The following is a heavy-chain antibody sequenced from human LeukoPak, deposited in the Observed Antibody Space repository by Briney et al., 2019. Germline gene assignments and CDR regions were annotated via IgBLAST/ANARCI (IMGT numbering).Heavy chain of an antibody. J-gene: IGHJ4*02. CDR2: MKQDGSEK. CDR3: AKEIMGALGY. Sequence: GGSLRLSCAASGFPFSSHWLSWFRQSPGKGLEWVANMKQDGSEKYYVDSVKGRFTISRDNAKNSLYLQMNSLRVEDTAVYYCAKEIMGALGYWGQGTLVTVSS. D-gene: IGHD1-26*01. CDR1: GFPFSSHW. V-gene: IGHV3-7*01.